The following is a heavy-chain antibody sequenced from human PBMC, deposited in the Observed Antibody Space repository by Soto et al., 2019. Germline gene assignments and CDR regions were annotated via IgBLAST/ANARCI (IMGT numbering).Heavy chain of an antibody. CDR2: IDNNGGRS. V-gene: IGHV3-23*01. Sequence: GGSLRLSCAASGFTFSSFAMGWVRQAPGKGLEWVSVIDNNGGRSYYADSVKGRFTISRDNSMDTLSLQMDSLRADDTALYYCAKARSDVRFHYDYWGQGTLVTVSS. J-gene: IGHJ4*02. CDR3: AKARSDVRFHYDY. CDR1: GFTFSSFA. D-gene: IGHD3-3*01.